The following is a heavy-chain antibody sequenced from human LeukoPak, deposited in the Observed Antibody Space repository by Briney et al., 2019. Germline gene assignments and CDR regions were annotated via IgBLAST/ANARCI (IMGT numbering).Heavy chain of an antibody. J-gene: IGHJ4*02. CDR1: GGSISSSSYY. CDR2: IYYSGST. CDR3: ASGLRYFDSLLHNTVHFDY. Sequence: PSETLSLTCTDSGGSISSSSYYWGWIRQPPGKGLEWIGSIYYSGSTYYNPSLKSRVTISVDTSKNQFSLKLSSVTAADTAVYYCASGLRYFDSLLHNTVHFDYWGQGTLVTVSS. D-gene: IGHD3-9*01. V-gene: IGHV4-39*07.